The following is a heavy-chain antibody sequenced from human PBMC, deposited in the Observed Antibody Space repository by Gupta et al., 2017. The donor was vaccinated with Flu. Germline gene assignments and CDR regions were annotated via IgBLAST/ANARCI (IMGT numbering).Heavy chain of an antibody. D-gene: IGHD6-19*01. CDR3: AKDLRDSSGWGFDY. J-gene: IGHJ4*02. CDR2: ISGSGGST. V-gene: IGHV3-23*01. CDR1: GITFSSEA. Sequence: EVQLLESGGGLVKPGGSLGLSCAASGITFSSEAMSWARQAPGKGLEGVSAISGSGGSTYYADSVKCRFTISRDNSKNTLYLQMNSLRAEDTAVYYCAKDLRDSSGWGFDYWGQGTLVTVSS.